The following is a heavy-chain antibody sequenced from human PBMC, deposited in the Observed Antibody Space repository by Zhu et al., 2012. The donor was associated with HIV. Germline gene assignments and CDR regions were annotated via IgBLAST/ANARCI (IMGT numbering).Heavy chain of an antibody. Sequence: QVQLQESGPGLVKPSETLSLTCTVSGGSISSYYWSWIRQPPGKGLEWIGYIYTSGSTSYNPSLESRVTISVDTSKNQFPLRLSSVTAADTAVYYCARGSYGLDYWGQGTLVTVSS. J-gene: IGHJ4*02. D-gene: IGHD3-16*01. V-gene: IGHV4-4*09. CDR1: GGSISSYY. CDR3: ARGSYGLDY. CDR2: IYTSGST.